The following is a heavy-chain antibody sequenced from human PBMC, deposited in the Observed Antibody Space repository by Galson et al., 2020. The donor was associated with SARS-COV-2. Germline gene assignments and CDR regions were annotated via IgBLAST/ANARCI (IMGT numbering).Heavy chain of an antibody. D-gene: IGHD3-9*01. J-gene: IGHJ6*02. CDR1: GYTFPDYY. CDR2: NNPKSGGT. CDR3: ARLRYYDVLAGYIVDV. Sequence: ASVTFSCTASGYTFPDYYIHWVRQAPGQGREWMGWNNPKSGGTNDAQKFEGRVTMTRDTSITTADMELSRLGADDTAVYYCARLRYYDVLAGYIVDVWGQGTMVTVSS. V-gene: IGHV1-2*02.